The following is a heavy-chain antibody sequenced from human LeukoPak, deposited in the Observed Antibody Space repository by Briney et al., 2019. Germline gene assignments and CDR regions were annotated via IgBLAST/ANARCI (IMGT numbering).Heavy chain of an antibody. D-gene: IGHD3-10*01. CDR1: GLTFSSCD. CDR3: ARESAHYGRRYFDL. V-gene: IGHV3-13*04. CDR2: IGTTGDT. J-gene: IGHJ2*01. Sequence: GGSLRLSCAASGLTFSSCDMHWVRQATGKGLEWVSGIGTTGDTYYPDSVKGRFTISRENAKSSLYLQMNSLRAGDTAVYYCARESAHYGRRYFDLWGRGTLVTVSS.